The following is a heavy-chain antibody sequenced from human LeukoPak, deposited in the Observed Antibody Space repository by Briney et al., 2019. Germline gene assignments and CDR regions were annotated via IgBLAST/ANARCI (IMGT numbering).Heavy chain of an antibody. Sequence: PSETLSLTCTVSGGSISSYYWSWIRQPPGKGLEWIGYIYYSGSTNYNPSLKSRVTISVDTSKNQFSLKLSSVTAADPAVYYCARGDDYVWGRAPYFDYWGQGTLVTVSS. V-gene: IGHV4-59*01. J-gene: IGHJ4*02. CDR3: ARGDDYVWGRAPYFDY. D-gene: IGHD3-16*01. CDR2: IYYSGST. CDR1: GGSISSYY.